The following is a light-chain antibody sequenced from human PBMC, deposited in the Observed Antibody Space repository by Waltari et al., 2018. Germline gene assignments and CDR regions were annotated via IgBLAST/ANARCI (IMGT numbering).Light chain of an antibody. V-gene: IGLV1-44*01. CDR3: AAWDDSLNVI. CDR1: NSNIGSTS. CDR2: SDN. J-gene: IGLJ2*01. Sequence: QSVLTQPPSASGTPGQRVTISCSGSNSNIGSTSVTWYQLLPGVAPKLLIYSDNQRPSGVPDRFSGSRSGNSASLAISGLQSEDEADYYCAAWDDSLNVIFGGGTKLTVL.